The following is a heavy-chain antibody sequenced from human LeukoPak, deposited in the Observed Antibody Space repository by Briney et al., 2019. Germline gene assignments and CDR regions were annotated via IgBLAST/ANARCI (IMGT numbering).Heavy chain of an antibody. D-gene: IGHD3-22*01. J-gene: IGHJ4*02. CDR2: FYYSGNT. Sequence: SETLSLTCTVSGGSISSYFWSWIRQSPGKGLEWIGFFYYSGNTNYNPSLKSRVTMSADTSKNQFSLKLTSVTAADTAMYYCARSTYYFDSTGFYPFDFWGQGTLVTVSS. CDR1: GGSISSYF. CDR3: ARSTYYFDSTGFYPFDF. V-gene: IGHV4-59*01.